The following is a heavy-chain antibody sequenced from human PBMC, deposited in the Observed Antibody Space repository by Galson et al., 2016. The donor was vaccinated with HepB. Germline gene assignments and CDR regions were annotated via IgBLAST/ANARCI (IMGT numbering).Heavy chain of an antibody. CDR3: ARQGSPTTREYFQH. V-gene: IGHV3-48*02. Sequence: SLRLSCAASGFTFNTYGMNWVRQAPGKGLEWVLFTSSSSDIIHYADSVKGRFTISRDNAKNALYLQTNSLRDEDMAVYYCARQGSPTTREYFQHWGQGTLVTVSS. J-gene: IGHJ1*01. D-gene: IGHD2-2*01. CDR1: GFTFNTYG. CDR2: TSSSSDII.